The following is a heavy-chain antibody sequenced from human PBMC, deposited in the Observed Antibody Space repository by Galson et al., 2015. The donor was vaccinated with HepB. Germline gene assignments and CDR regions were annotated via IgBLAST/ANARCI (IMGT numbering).Heavy chain of an antibody. CDR1: GFTFSSYA. V-gene: IGHV3-30-3*01. Sequence: SLRLSCAASGFTFSSYAMHWVRQAPGKGLEWVAVISYDGSNKYYADSVKGRFTISRDNSKNTLYLQMNSLRAEDTAVYYCARDPPGYDSSGYYYWWGQGTLVTVSS. CDR3: ARDPPGYDSSGYYYW. CDR2: ISYDGSNK. D-gene: IGHD3-22*01. J-gene: IGHJ4*02.